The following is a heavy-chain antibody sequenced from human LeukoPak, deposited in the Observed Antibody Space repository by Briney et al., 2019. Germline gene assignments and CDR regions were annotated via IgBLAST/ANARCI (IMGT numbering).Heavy chain of an antibody. D-gene: IGHD3-22*01. Sequence: PGGSLRLSCSASGFTLSSIYMSWVRQAPGQGLEWGSDIYSRGSTYYADSVKGRITIYRDNSKNTLNLQMNSLTAEDPAVYYCTKDHVLSYDESRGRHSNSYWGQGTLVTVSP. V-gene: IGHV3-66*01. CDR2: IYSRGST. CDR1: GFTLSSIY. J-gene: IGHJ4*02. CDR3: TKDHVLSYDESRGRHSNSY.